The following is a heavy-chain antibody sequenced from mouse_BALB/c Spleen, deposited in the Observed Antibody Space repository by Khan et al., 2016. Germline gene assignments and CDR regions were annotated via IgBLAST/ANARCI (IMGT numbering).Heavy chain of an antibody. V-gene: IGHV14-3*02. Sequence: VQLQQSGAELVKPGASVKLSCTASGFNIKDTYMHWVKQRPEQGLEWIGRIDPANVNTKYDPKFQGKATITADTSTNTAYLQLSSLTSEDTAVLYCAGEVYYPDWGHGTTLTVSS. J-gene: IGHJ2*01. CDR1: GFNIKDTY. CDR2: IDPANVNT. CDR3: AGEVYYPD. D-gene: IGHD1-1*01.